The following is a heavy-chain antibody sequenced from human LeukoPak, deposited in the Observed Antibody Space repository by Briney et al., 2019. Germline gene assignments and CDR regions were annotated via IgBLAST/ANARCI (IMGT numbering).Heavy chain of an antibody. CDR1: GFTFDDYA. CDR3: AKMVRIYSYGEGGALDY. D-gene: IGHD5-18*01. Sequence: GRSLRLSCAASGFTFDDYAMHWVRQAPGKGLEWVSGISWNSGSIGYADSVKGRFTISRDNAKNSLYLQMNSLRAEDTALYYCAKMVRIYSYGEGGALDYWGQGTLVTVSS. CDR2: ISWNSGSI. V-gene: IGHV3-9*01. J-gene: IGHJ4*02.